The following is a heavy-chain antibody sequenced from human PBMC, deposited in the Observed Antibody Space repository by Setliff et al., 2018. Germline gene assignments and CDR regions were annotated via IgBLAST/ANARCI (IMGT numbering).Heavy chain of an antibody. CDR3: ARSPRYSSSWMSRN. D-gene: IGHD6-13*01. CDR1: GFDFKTHW. J-gene: IGHJ4*02. CDR2: IKEDGSQR. Sequence: PGGSLRLSCAASGFDFKTHWMDWARQAPGKGLEWVANIKEDGSQRNYVDSVKGRFTISRDNAKNSLYLQMNSLRAEDTAVYYCARSPRYSSSWMSRNWGQGTLVTVSS. V-gene: IGHV3-7*01.